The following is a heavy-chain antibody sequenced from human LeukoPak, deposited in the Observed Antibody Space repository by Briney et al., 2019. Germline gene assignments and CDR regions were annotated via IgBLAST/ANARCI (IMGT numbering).Heavy chain of an antibody. Sequence: SETLSLTCTVSGGSISSSSSYWGWIRQPPGKGLEWIGSIYYSGSTYYNPSLKSRVTISVDTSKNQFSLKLSSVTAADTAVYYCARETTLGPTSRMDVWGKGTTVTVSS. CDR3: ARETTLGPTSRMDV. CDR1: GGSISSSSSY. D-gene: IGHD1-26*01. CDR2: IYYSGST. V-gene: IGHV4-39*02. J-gene: IGHJ6*04.